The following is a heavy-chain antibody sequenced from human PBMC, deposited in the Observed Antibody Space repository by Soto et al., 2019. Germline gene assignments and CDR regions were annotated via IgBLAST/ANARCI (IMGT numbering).Heavy chain of an antibody. V-gene: IGHV3-53*04. CDR2: LHSGGDT. D-gene: IGHD3-10*01. CDR3: ARDGPYYYASRMDV. J-gene: IGHJ6*02. CDR1: GIPVSSNY. Sequence: EVQLVESGGGLVQPGGSLRLSCVASGIPVSSNYMTWVRQAPGKGLEWVSVLHSGGDTYYANSVKGRFTISRHDSTNTVFLQMNSLTAEDTAVYYCARDGPYYYASRMDVWVQGTTVTVSS.